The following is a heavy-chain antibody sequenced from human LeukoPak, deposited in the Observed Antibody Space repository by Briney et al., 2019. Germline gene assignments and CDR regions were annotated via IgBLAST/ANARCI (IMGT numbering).Heavy chain of an antibody. CDR3: ARNYPEWSHLRYFHYYYMDV. CDR2: IYSSGTT. J-gene: IGHJ6*03. Sequence: PSETLSLTCTVPDGSISSYTWTWIRQPAGKGLEWIGRIYSSGTTIYNPSLKSRVTMSVDTPKNQFSLNLSSVTAADTAIYYCARNYPEWSHLRYFHYYYMDVWSKGTTVTVS. D-gene: IGHD3-3*01. CDR1: DGSISSYT. V-gene: IGHV4-4*07.